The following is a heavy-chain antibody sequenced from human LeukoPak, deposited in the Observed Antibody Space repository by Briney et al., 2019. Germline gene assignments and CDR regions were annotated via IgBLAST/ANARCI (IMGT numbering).Heavy chain of an antibody. CDR1: GGSISSYY. Sequence: SETLSLTCTVSGGSISSYYWSWIRQPPGKGLEWIGYIYYSGNSNYNPSLKSRVTISVDTSKNQISLKLSSVTAADTAAYFCARGSGWYYYWGQGTLVTVSS. CDR2: IYYSGNS. CDR3: ARGSGWYYY. D-gene: IGHD6-19*01. V-gene: IGHV4-59*01. J-gene: IGHJ4*02.